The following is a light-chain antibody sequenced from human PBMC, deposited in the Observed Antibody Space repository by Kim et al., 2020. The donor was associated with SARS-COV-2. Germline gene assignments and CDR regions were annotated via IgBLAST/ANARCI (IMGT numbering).Light chain of an antibody. CDR3: QFWDNSSDNPV. CDR2: YDS. J-gene: IGLJ3*02. CDR1: NIDTKS. Sequence: PGKTATIPCGGDNIDTKSVHWYQQKPGQAPVLVISYDSDRPSGIPDRFSGSNSGNTATLTISRVEAGDEADYYCQFWDNSSDNPVFGGGTKLTVL. V-gene: IGLV3-21*04.